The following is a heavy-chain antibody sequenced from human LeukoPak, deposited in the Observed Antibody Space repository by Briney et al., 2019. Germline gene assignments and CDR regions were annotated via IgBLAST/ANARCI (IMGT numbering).Heavy chain of an antibody. CDR1: GFTFSSYG. CDR3: AKDLTGGPGDY. J-gene: IGHJ4*02. V-gene: IGHV3-30*18. D-gene: IGHD1-14*01. CDR2: ISYDGSNK. Sequence: GGSLRLSCAASGFTFSSYGMHWVRQAPGKGLEWVAVISYDGSNKYYAASVKGRFTISRDNSKNTLYLQMNSLRAEDTAVYYCAKDLTGGPGDYWGQGTLVTVSS.